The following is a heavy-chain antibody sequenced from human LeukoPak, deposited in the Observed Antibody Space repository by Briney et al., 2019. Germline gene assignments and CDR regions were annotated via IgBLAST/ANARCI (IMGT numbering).Heavy chain of an antibody. D-gene: IGHD3-22*01. CDR2: ISGSGVGT. V-gene: IGHV3-23*01. J-gene: IGHJ3*02. CDR1: EFTFSNYA. Sequence: GGSLRLSCAASEFTFSNYAMSWVRQAPGKGLEWVSAISGSGVGTYYTDSVKGWFTISRDNSKNTLYLQMNSLRAEDTAVYYCAKDRITLVITIAFDIWGQGTMVTVSS. CDR3: AKDRITLVITIAFDI.